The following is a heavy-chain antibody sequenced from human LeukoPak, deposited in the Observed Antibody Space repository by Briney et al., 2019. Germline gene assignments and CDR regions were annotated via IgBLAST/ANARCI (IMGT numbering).Heavy chain of an antibody. D-gene: IGHD6-13*01. CDR2: ITGSGGST. Sequence: GGSLRLSCAASGLTFSSYAMSWVRQAPGKGLEWVSSITGSGGSTYYADSVKGRFTISRDNSKNTLYLQMNSLRAEDTAVYYCAKAYGYSSSWTSNYYFYGLDVWGQGTTVTVSS. CDR3: AKAYGYSSSWTSNYYFYGLDV. J-gene: IGHJ6*02. CDR1: GLTFSSYA. V-gene: IGHV3-23*01.